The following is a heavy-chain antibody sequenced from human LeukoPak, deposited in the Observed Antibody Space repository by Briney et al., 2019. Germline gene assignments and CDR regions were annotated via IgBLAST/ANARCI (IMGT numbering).Heavy chain of an antibody. V-gene: IGHV1-3*03. CDR3: ARGIQLWFWYFDY. Sequence: ASVKVSCKASGGTFSSYAISWVRQAPGQRLEWMGWINAGNGNTKYSQEFQGRVTITRDTSASTAYMELSSLRSEDMAVYYCARGIQLWFWYFDYWAREPWSPSPQ. J-gene: IGHJ4*02. D-gene: IGHD5-18*01. CDR1: GGTFSSYA. CDR2: INAGNGNT.